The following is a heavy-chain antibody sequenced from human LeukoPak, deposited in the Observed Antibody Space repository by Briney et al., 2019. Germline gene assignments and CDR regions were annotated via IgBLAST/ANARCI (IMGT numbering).Heavy chain of an antibody. V-gene: IGHV3-23*01. Sequence: GGSLRLSCAASGFTFSSHAMSWVRQAPGKGLEWVSAISGSGGSTYYADSVKGRSTISRDNSKNTLYLQMNSLRAEDTAVYYCATTPYYDILTGYPTGFDYWGQGTLVTVSS. D-gene: IGHD3-9*01. CDR1: GFTFSSHA. J-gene: IGHJ4*02. CDR3: ATTPYYDILTGYPTGFDY. CDR2: ISGSGGST.